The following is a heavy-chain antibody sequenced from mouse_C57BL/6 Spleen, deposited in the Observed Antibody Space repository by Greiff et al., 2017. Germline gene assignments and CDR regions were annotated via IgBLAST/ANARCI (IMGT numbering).Heavy chain of an antibody. D-gene: IGHD2-4*01. V-gene: IGHV1-50*01. CDR1: GYTFTSYW. CDR3: ARKVYYDHEGFDY. J-gene: IGHJ2*01. Sequence: QVQLQQPGAELVKPGASVKLSCKASGYTFTSYWMQWVKQRPGQGLEWIGEIDPSASYTNYTQTFKGKATLTVDTSSSTAYMQLSSLTSEDSAVDYCARKVYYDHEGFDYWGQGTTLTVSS. CDR2: IDPSASYT.